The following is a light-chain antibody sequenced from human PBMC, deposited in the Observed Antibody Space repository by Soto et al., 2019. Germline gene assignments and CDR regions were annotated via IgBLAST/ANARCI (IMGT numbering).Light chain of an antibody. CDR3: QQYNSYSIT. Sequence: DIHMTQSPSTLSASVRDRVTITCRASQSISSWLAWYQQKPGKAPKLLIYKASSLESGVPSGFSGSGSGTEFTLTISSLQPDNFATYYCQQYNSYSITFGGGTKVDIK. CDR2: KAS. CDR1: QSISSW. V-gene: IGKV1-5*03. J-gene: IGKJ4*01.